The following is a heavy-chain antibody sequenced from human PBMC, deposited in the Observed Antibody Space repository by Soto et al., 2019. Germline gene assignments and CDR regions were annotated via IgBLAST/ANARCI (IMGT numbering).Heavy chain of an antibody. CDR2: ISGSGGST. Sequence: LRLSCAASGFTFSSYAMSWVRQAPGKGLEWVSAISGSGGSTYYADSVKGRFTISRDNSKNTLYLQMNSLRAEDTAVYYCVLRRYYYDSSGYYHDAFDIWGQGTMVTVSS. V-gene: IGHV3-23*01. J-gene: IGHJ3*02. CDR3: VLRRYYYDSSGYYHDAFDI. CDR1: GFTFSSYA. D-gene: IGHD3-22*01.